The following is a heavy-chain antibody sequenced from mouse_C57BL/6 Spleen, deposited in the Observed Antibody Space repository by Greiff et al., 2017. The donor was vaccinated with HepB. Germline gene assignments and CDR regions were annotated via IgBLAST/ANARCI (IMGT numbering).Heavy chain of an antibody. J-gene: IGHJ2*01. CDR3: ARRGVTTKGDFDY. D-gene: IGHD2-2*01. Sequence: VQLQQPGAELVKPGASVKMSCKASGYTFTSYWITWVKQRPGQGLEWIGDIYPGSGSTNYNEKFKSKATLTVDTSSSTAYMQRSSLTSEDSAVYYCARRGVTTKGDFDYWGQGTTLTVSS. V-gene: IGHV1-55*01. CDR1: GYTFTSYW. CDR2: IYPGSGST.